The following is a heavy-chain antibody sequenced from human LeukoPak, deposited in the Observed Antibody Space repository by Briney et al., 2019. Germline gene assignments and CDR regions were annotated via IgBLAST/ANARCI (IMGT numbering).Heavy chain of an antibody. CDR3: ARDDTSGGYYEFGY. CDR2: IGNDGRT. CDR1: GFTFSDYY. Sequence: GGSLRLSCAASGFTFSDYYMSWIRQAPGKGLECVSVIGNDGRTYYANSVKGRFTISRDISQNMVYLQVNSLRDDDTAVYYCARDDTSGGYYEFGYWGQGALLIVSS. J-gene: IGHJ4*02. D-gene: IGHD6-19*01. V-gene: IGHV3-53*01.